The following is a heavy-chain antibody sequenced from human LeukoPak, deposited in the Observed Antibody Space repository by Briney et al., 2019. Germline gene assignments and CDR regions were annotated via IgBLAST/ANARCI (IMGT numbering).Heavy chain of an antibody. CDR3: AKDHGLYYYDSSGYYDY. D-gene: IGHD3-22*01. CDR1: GFAFGSYG. Sequence: GGSLRLSCAASGFAFGSYGMSWVRQAPGKGLEWVSAISGSGGSTYYADSVKGRFTISRDNSKNTLYLQMNSLRAEDTAVYYCAKDHGLYYYDSSGYYDYWGQGTLVTVSS. CDR2: ISGSGGST. J-gene: IGHJ4*02. V-gene: IGHV3-23*01.